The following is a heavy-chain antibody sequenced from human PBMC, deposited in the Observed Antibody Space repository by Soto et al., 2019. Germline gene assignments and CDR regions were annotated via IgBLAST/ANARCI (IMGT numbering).Heavy chain of an antibody. CDR3: ARSILITFGGVIVFDY. Sequence: QVQLQESGPGLVKPSQTLSLTCTVSDGSISSGDYYWSWIRQPPGKGLEWIGYIYYSGSTYYNPSLKSRVTISVDTSKNQFSLKLSSVTAADTAVYYCARSILITFGGVIVFDYWGLGTLVTVSS. CDR1: DGSISSGDYY. J-gene: IGHJ4*02. CDR2: IYYSGST. V-gene: IGHV4-30-4*01. D-gene: IGHD3-16*02.